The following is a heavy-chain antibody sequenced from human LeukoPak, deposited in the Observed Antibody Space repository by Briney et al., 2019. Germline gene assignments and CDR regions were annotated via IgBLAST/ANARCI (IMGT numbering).Heavy chain of an antibody. CDR3: ARGHSSGWSNWFDP. Sequence: SETLSLTCAVYGGSFSGYYWSWIRQPPGKGLEWIGYIYYSGSTNYNPSLKSRVTISVDTSKNQFSLKLSSVTAADTAVYYCARGHSSGWSNWFDPWGQGTLVTVSS. CDR2: IYYSGST. D-gene: IGHD6-19*01. V-gene: IGHV4-59*01. CDR1: GGSFSGYY. J-gene: IGHJ5*02.